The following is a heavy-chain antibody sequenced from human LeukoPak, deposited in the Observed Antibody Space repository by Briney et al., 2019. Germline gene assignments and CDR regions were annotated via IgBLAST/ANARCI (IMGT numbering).Heavy chain of an antibody. CDR2: IYYSGTT. CDR1: GGSISDYY. D-gene: IGHD5-24*01. Sequence: SETLSLTCTISGGSISDYYWSWIRQPPGKGLEWIGYIYYSGTTNYNPSLKSRVTLSIDTSKNQFSLKLSSVTAADTAVYYCARARDGYNYYFDYWGQGTLVTVSS. CDR3: ARARDGYNYYFDY. J-gene: IGHJ4*02. V-gene: IGHV4-59*08.